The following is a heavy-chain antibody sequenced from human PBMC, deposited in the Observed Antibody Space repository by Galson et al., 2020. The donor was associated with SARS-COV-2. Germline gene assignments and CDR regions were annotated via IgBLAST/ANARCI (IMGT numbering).Heavy chain of an antibody. CDR3: TRGVLGDYGDYDYYYYYYMDV. CDR1: GFTFGDYA. D-gene: IGHD4-17*01. V-gene: IGHV3-49*04. CDR2: IRSKAYGGTT. Sequence: GGSLRLSCTASGFTFGDYAMSWVRQAPGKGLEWVGFIRSKAYGGTTEYAASVKGRFTISRDDSKSIAYLQMNSLKTEDTAVYYCTRGVLGDYGDYDYYYYYYMDVWGKGTTVTISS. J-gene: IGHJ6*03.